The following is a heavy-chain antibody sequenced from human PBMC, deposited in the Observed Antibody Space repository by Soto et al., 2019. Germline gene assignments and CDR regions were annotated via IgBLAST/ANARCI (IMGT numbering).Heavy chain of an antibody. Sequence: ASVKVSCKASGYTFTSYAMHWVRQAPGQRLEWMGWINAGNGNTKYSQKFQGRVTITRDTSASTAYMELSSLRSEDTAVYYCARGKAVAILYYYYYGMDVWGQGTTVTVSS. CDR1: GYTFTSYA. V-gene: IGHV1-3*01. CDR3: ARGKAVAILYYYYYGMDV. CDR2: INAGNGNT. D-gene: IGHD6-19*01. J-gene: IGHJ6*02.